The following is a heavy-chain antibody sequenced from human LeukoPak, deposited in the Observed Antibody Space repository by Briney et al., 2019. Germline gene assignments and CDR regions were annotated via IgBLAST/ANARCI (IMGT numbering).Heavy chain of an antibody. CDR3: ARDRGYLQFDY. V-gene: IGHV3-7*03. CDR2: IKEDGSQK. Sequence: GGSLRLSCAASGCTFSNYWMSWVRQAPGKGLEWVANIKEDGSQKYYVDSVKGRFTISRDNAKNSLYLQMNSLRAEDTAVYYCARDRGYLQFDYWGQGTLVTVSS. CDR1: GCTFSNYW. J-gene: IGHJ4*02. D-gene: IGHD3-10*01.